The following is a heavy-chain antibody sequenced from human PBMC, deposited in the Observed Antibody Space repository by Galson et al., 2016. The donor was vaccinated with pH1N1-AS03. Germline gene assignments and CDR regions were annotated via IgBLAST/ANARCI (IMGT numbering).Heavy chain of an antibody. CDR3: AKARGLVPPKYFFDY. Sequence: SLRLSCAASGFTFTTYGMHWVRQAPGKGLEWLSIISYDGNNKYYADSVKGRFTISRDNSNNTLFLQMNSLRDEDTAVYYCAKARGLVPPKYFFDYWGQGTLVAVSS. D-gene: IGHD3/OR15-3a*01. CDR1: GFTFTTYG. CDR2: ISYDGNNK. J-gene: IGHJ4*02. V-gene: IGHV3-30*18.